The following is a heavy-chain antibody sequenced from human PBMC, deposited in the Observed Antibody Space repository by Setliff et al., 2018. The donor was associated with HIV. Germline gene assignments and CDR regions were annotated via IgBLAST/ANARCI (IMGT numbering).Heavy chain of an antibody. D-gene: IGHD3-22*01. CDR3: ARTREPDPFDYDRSAFRSV. J-gene: IGHJ4*02. CDR2: INSDGGIT. V-gene: IGHV3-74*01. CDR1: GFTFSLHW. Sequence: GGSLRLSCAASGFTFSLHWMYWVRQAPGKGLVWVSRINSDGGITNYADSVRGRFTISRDNAKNTVYLQMNSLRAEDTGVYYCARTREPDPFDYDRSAFRSVWGQGTLVTVSS.